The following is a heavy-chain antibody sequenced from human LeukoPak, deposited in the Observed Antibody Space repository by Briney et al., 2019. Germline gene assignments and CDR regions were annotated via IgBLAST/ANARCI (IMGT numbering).Heavy chain of an antibody. CDR3: ARENIVELPAAGYYYYGMEV. D-gene: IGHD2-2*01. Sequence: ASVKVSCKASGYPLRDYGIIWVRQAPGQGLEWMAWISSYSGNTNYAQKFQGRVTMTTDTSTSTAYMELRSLRSDDTAVYYCARENIVELPAAGYYYYGMEVWAQGTTVSVSS. CDR1: GYPLRDYG. CDR2: ISSYSGNT. V-gene: IGHV1-18*01. J-gene: IGHJ6*01.